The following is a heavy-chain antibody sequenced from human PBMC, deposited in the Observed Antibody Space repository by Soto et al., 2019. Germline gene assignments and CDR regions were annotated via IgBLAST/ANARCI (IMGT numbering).Heavy chain of an antibody. CDR1: GCSISGGGYY. Sequence: SETLSLTCTVSGCSISGGGYYWSWIRQHPGKGLEWIGYIYYSGRTYYNPSLHSRVSIAVDTAENQFSLKLTSVTAADTSVYYCARGTFSSSSSWFDPWGRGTLVTVSS. J-gene: IGHJ5*02. V-gene: IGHV4-31*03. D-gene: IGHD6-6*01. CDR3: ARGTFSSSSSWFDP. CDR2: IYYSGRT.